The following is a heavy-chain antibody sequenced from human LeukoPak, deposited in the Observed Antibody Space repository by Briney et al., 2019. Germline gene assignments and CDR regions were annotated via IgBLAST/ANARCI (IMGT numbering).Heavy chain of an antibody. V-gene: IGHV7-4-1*02. CDR1: GYTFTTYA. CDR2: INTNTGNP. D-gene: IGHD3-22*01. Sequence: ASVKVSFKASGYTFTTYAMNWVRQAPGQGLEWMGWINTNTGNPTYAQGFTGRFVFSLDTSVSTAYLQISSLKAEDTAVYYCARMYYYDSSGYYYLGNAFDIWGQGTMVTVSS. CDR3: ARMYYYDSSGYYYLGNAFDI. J-gene: IGHJ3*02.